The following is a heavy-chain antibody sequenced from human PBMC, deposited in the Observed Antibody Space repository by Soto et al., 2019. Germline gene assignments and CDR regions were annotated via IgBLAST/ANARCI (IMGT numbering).Heavy chain of an antibody. CDR3: ARVVTTDYYYMDV. V-gene: IGHV1-69*02. CDR1: GGTFSSYT. Sequence: QVQLVQSGAEVKKPGSSVKVSGKASGGTFSSYTISWVRQSPGQGLEWMGRIIPILGIANYAQKFQGRVTITADKSTSTAYMELSSLRSEDTAVYYCARVVTTDYYYMDVWGKGTTVTVSS. CDR2: IIPILGIA. D-gene: IGHD4-4*01. J-gene: IGHJ6*03.